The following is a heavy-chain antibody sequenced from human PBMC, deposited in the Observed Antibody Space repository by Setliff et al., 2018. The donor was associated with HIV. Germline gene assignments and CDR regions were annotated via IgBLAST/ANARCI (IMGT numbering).Heavy chain of an antibody. CDR1: GDSIISDTYY. D-gene: IGHD3-9*01. CDR2: IFYTGST. CDR3: ARQTRNRYDVLTGYSVL. V-gene: IGHV4-39*01. Sequence: SETLSLTCSVSGDSIISDTYYWGWIRQPPGKGPDWIASIFYTGSTFYTSSLKSRVRISMDKPKNKFSLELTSVTTEDTAVFYCARQTRNRYDVLTGYSVLWGQGILVTVSS. J-gene: IGHJ4*02.